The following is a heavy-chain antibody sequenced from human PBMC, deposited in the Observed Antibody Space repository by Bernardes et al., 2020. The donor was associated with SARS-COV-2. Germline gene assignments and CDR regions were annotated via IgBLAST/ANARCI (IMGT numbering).Heavy chain of an antibody. Sequence: GGSLRLSRAASGFTFSSYAMSWVRQAPGKGLEWVSAISGSGGSTYYADSVKGRFTISRDNSKNTLYLQMNSLRAEDTAVYYCAKIGGSRSPYYYFDYWGQGTLVTVSS. CDR3: AKIGGSRSPYYYFDY. CDR1: GFTFSSYA. CDR2: ISGSGGST. D-gene: IGHD2-15*01. V-gene: IGHV3-23*01. J-gene: IGHJ4*02.